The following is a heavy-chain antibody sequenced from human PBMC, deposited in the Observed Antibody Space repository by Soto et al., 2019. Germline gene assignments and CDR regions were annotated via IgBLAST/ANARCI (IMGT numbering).Heavy chain of an antibody. V-gene: IGHV1-46*01. CDR3: ARPIAAHAFYHYYGREV. D-gene: IGHD6-6*01. Sequence: ASVKLSCKASGYTFTSYYMHWVRQAPGQGLEWMGIINPSGGSTSYAQKFQGRVTMTRDTSTSTVYMELSSLRSEDTAVYYCARPIAAHAFYHYYGREVWGKGKTVTVST. CDR2: INPSGGST. J-gene: IGHJ6*04. CDR1: GYTFTSYY.